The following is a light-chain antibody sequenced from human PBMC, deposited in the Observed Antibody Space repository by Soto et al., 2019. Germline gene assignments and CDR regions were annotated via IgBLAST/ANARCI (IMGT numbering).Light chain of an antibody. CDR1: NLGEKF. CDR2: QDY. Sequence: SYELTQPPSVSVSPGQTATITCSGDNLGEKFVCWYQQKPGQSPLLVIYQDYNRPSGIPERFSGSNSGGSATLTISGTQVMDEADYYCQTWDSKTAVFGTGTKLNRP. J-gene: IGLJ1*01. V-gene: IGLV3-1*01. CDR3: QTWDSKTAV.